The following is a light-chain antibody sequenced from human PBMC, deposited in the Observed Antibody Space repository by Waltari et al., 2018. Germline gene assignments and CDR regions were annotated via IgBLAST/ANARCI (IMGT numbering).Light chain of an antibody. Sequence: EVVFTQSPATLPVSPGERATFYCRASQSVGRYLAWYQQKPGRAPRLLIYGASSRATGIPDRFSGVGSGTDFSLTISRLEAEDFAVYYCQKYDRLPATFGQGTKVEIK. CDR3: QKYDRLPAT. CDR2: GAS. J-gene: IGKJ1*01. V-gene: IGKV3-20*01. CDR1: QSVGRY.